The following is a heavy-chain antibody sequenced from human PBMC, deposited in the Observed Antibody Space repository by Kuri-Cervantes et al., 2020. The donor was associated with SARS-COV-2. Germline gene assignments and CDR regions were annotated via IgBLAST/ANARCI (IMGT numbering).Heavy chain of an antibody. V-gene: IGHV3-21*04. D-gene: IGHD2-15*01. CDR3: AKFRGFCSGGSCYRGWFDP. CDR2: ISSSSYI. CDR1: GFTFSSYS. J-gene: IGHJ5*02. Sequence: GGSLRLSCAASGFTFSSYSMNWVRQAPGKVLEWVSSISSSSYIYYADSVKGRFTISRDNSKITLYLQMNSLRAEDTAVYYCAKFRGFCSGGSCYRGWFDPWGQGTLVTVSS.